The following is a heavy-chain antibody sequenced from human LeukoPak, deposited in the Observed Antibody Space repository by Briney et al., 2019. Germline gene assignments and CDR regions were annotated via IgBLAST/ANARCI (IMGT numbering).Heavy chain of an antibody. Sequence: PGGSLRLSCAASGFTVSSNYMTWVRQAPGKGLEWVSAISGSGGSTYYADSVKGRFTISRDNSKNTLYLQMNSLRAEDTAVYYCAKGRGPFDYWGQGTLVTVSS. CDR1: GFTVSSNY. D-gene: IGHD3-10*01. V-gene: IGHV3-23*01. J-gene: IGHJ4*02. CDR3: AKGRGPFDY. CDR2: ISGSGGST.